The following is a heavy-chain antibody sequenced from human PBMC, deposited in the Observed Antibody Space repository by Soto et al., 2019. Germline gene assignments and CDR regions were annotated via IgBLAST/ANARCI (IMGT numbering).Heavy chain of an antibody. V-gene: IGHV1-69*13. D-gene: IGHD3-16*01. J-gene: IGHJ4*02. CDR3: ARQRAMGVSDY. CDR1: GGTFSSYA. Sequence: ASVNVSCKASGGTFSSYAISWVRQAPGQGLEWMGGIIPIFGTANYAQKFQGRVTITADESTSTAYMELSSLRSEDTAVYYCARQRAMGVSDYWGQGTLVTGSS. CDR2: IIPIFGTA.